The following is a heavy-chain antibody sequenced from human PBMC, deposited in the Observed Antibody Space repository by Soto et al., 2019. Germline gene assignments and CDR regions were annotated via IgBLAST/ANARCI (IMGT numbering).Heavy chain of an antibody. V-gene: IGHV3-23*01. D-gene: IGHD4-17*01. J-gene: IGHJ6*02. CDR2: ISGDGGNT. CDR3: ATLGGYFPYYYYDYGDGLDV. Sequence: EVHLLESGGGLVQPGGSLRLSCAASGFTFSIYAMSWVRQAPGRGLEWVSVISGDGGNTYYADSVKGRFTTSRDNSKNTLYLHMNSLRAEVTALYYGATLGGYFPYYYYDYGDGLDVWGQGTTVAVSS. CDR1: GFTFSIYA.